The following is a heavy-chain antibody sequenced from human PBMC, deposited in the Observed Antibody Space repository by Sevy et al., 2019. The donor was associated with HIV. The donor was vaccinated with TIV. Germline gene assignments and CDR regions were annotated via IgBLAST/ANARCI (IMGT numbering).Heavy chain of an antibody. CDR1: GFTFSDYY. J-gene: IGHJ3*02. D-gene: IGHD3-3*01. CDR2: ISSSRSTI. V-gene: IGHV3-11*01. CDR3: AGDGGVTIFGVVRDAFDI. Sequence: GGSLRLSCAVSGFTFSDYYMSWIRQAPGTGLEWDSYISSSRSTIYYEDPVKGRFTISRDNANNSLYLQMNSLRAEDTAAYYCAGDGGVTIFGVVRDAFDIWGQGTMVTVSS.